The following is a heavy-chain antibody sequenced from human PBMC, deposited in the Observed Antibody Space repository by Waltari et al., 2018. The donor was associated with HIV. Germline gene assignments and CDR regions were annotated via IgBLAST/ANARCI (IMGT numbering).Heavy chain of an antibody. D-gene: IGHD3-22*01. CDR1: GFTFSAPA. CDR3: GPTYYYDSSAPSY. Sequence: EVQLVESGGGLVQPGGSLKLSCAASGFTFSAPAMHCARQASGKGLEWVGRIRSKANSYATAYAASVKGRFTISRDDSKNTAYLQMNSLKTEDTAVYYCGPTYYYDSSAPSYWGQGTLVTVSS. CDR2: IRSKANSYAT. J-gene: IGHJ4*02. V-gene: IGHV3-73*02.